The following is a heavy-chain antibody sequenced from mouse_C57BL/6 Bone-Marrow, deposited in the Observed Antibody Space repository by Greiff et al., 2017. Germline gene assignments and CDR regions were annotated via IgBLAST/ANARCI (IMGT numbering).Heavy chain of an antibody. CDR2: ISSGGDYI. CDR1: GFTFSSYA. D-gene: IGHD3-1*01. Sequence: EVKVEESGEGLVKPGGSLKLSCAASGFTFSSYAMSWVRQTPEKRLEWVAYISSGGDYIYYADTVKGRFTISRDNARNTLYLQMSSLKSEDTAMYYCTRGLPLNYAMDYWGQGTSVTVSS. V-gene: IGHV5-9-1*02. J-gene: IGHJ4*01. CDR3: TRGLPLNYAMDY.